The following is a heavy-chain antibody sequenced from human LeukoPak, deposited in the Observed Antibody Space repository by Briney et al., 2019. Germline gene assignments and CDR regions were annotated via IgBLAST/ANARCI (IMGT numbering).Heavy chain of an antibody. Sequence: PGGSLRLSCEASGFTFSSYWMSWVRQAPGKGLEWVANIKQDGSEKYYVDSVKGRFTISRDNAKNSLYLQMSSLRAEDTAVYYCARDIGYDAFDIWGQGTMVTVSS. J-gene: IGHJ3*02. CDR3: ARDIGYDAFDI. CDR2: IKQDGSEK. D-gene: IGHD2-15*01. CDR1: GFTFSSYW. V-gene: IGHV3-7*01.